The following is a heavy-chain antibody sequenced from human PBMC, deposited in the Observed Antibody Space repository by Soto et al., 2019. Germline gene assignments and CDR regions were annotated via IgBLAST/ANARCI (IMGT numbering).Heavy chain of an antibody. V-gene: IGHV3-74*01. J-gene: IGHJ6*02. Sequence: PGGSLRLSCAASGLTFSSYWMHWVRQAPGKGLVWVSRINSDGSSTSYADSVKGRFTISRDNAKNTLYLQMNSLRAEDTAVYYCARGFGELPGYHYYGMDVWGQGTTVTVS. CDR3: ARGFGELPGYHYYGMDV. CDR1: GLTFSSYW. CDR2: INSDGSST. D-gene: IGHD1-26*01.